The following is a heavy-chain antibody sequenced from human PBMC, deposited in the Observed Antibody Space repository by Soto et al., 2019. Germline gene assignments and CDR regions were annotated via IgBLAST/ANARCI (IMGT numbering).Heavy chain of an antibody. CDR1: GFTFSSYG. CDR3: AKDMYYYDSSGYRNWFDP. V-gene: IGHV3-30*18. Sequence: QVQLVESRGGVVQPGRSLRLSCAASGFTFSSYGMHWVRQAPGKGLEWVAVISYDGSNKYYADSVKGRFTISRDNSKKTLYLQMNSLRAEDTAVYYCAKDMYYYDSSGYRNWFDPWGQGTLVTVSS. CDR2: ISYDGSNK. J-gene: IGHJ5*02. D-gene: IGHD3-22*01.